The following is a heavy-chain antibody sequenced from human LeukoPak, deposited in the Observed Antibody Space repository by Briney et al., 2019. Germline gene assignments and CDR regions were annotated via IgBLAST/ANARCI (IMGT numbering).Heavy chain of an antibody. V-gene: IGHV1-46*01. CDR2: INPSGGST. J-gene: IGHJ3*02. CDR3: ARDRFPGTSIVDAFDI. Sequence: GASVKVSCKASGYTFTSYYKHWVRQAPGQGLEWMGIINPSGGSTSYAQKFQGRVTMTRDTSTSTVYMELSSLRSEDTAVYYCARDRFPGTSIVDAFDIWGQGTMVTVSS. CDR1: GYTFTSYY. D-gene: IGHD1-7*01.